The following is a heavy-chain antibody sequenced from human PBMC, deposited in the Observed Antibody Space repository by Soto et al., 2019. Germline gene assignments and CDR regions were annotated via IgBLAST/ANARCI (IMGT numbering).Heavy chain of an antibody. CDR2: IQSGGTT. CDR3: ARDDVLCDGGRCYGIPLDV. D-gene: IGHD2-15*01. J-gene: IGHJ6*04. CDR1: GFTVSSKY. V-gene: IGHV3-66*01. Sequence: VQLVESGGGLVQPGGSLRLSCAASGFTVSSKYMTWVRQAPGKGLEWVSLIQSGGTTYYADSVKGRFTISRDTSENTLNLQMDSLRVEDTAVYYCARDDVLCDGGRCYGIPLDVWCKGNTVTVSS.